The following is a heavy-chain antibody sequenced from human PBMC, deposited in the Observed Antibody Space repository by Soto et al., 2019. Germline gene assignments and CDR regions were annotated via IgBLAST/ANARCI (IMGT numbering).Heavy chain of an antibody. V-gene: IGHV4-30-2*01. J-gene: IGHJ4*02. CDR2: IYTSGST. CDR1: EGSFSTGDYS. D-gene: IGHD4-17*01. Sequence: SETLSLTCAVSEGSFSTGDYSWNWIRQPPGKGLEWIGYIYTSGSTYYSSSLKSRVTISVDRSKNQFSLQLTSVTAADTAVYYCAIVNHYGGVPFDYCCQALLVTVSS. CDR3: AIVNHYGGVPFDY.